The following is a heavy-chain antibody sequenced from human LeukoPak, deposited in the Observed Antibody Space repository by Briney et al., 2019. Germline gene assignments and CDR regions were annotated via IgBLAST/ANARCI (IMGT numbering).Heavy chain of an antibody. J-gene: IGHJ6*02. V-gene: IGHV3-11*01. Sequence: KPGGSLRLSCAASGFTFSDYYMSWIRQAPGKGLEWVSYISSSGSTIYYADSVKGRFTISRDNAKNSLYLQMNSLRAEDTAVYYCARDRPDERYYDFWSGYYTGKGNGVHYYYGMDVWGQGTTVTVSS. CDR1: GFTFSDYY. CDR2: ISSSGSTI. CDR3: ARDRPDERYYDFWSGYYTGKGNGVHYYYGMDV. D-gene: IGHD3-3*01.